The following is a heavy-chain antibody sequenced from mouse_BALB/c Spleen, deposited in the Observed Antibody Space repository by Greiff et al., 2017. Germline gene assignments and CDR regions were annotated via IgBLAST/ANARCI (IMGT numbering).Heavy chain of an antibody. Sequence: VQLQQPGAELVKPGASVKLSCKASGYTFTSYWMHWVKQRPGQGLEWIGEINPSNGRTNYNEKFKSKATLTVDKSSSTAYMQLSSLTSEDSAVYYCARKCEYYFDYWGQGTTLTVSS. CDR2: INPSNGRT. V-gene: IGHV1S81*02. D-gene: IGHD1-3*01. J-gene: IGHJ2*01. CDR1: GYTFTSYW. CDR3: ARKCEYYFDY.